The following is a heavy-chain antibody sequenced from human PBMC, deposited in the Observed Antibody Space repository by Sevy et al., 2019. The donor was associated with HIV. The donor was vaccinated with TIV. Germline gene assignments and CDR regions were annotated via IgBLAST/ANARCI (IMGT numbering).Heavy chain of an antibody. D-gene: IGHD3-3*01. CDR2: ISYDGSNK. CDR1: GFTFSSYG. CDR3: AKEGDYDFWSGYYTPYYYYGMDV. V-gene: IGHV3-30*18. Sequence: GESLKISCAASGFTFSSYGMHWVRQAPGKGLEWVAVISYDGSNKYYADSVKGRFTISRDNSKNTRYLQMNSLRAEDTAVYYCAKEGDYDFWSGYYTPYYYYGMDVWGQGTTVTVSS. J-gene: IGHJ6*02.